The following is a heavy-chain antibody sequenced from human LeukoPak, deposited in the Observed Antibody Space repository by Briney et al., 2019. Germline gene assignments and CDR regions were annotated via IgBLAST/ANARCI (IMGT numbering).Heavy chain of an antibody. CDR2: IIPILGIA. CDR1: GGTFSSYA. CDR3: ARSKARGITMIVAD. V-gene: IGHV1-69*04. Sequence: SVKVSCKASGGTFSSYAISWVRQAPGQGLEWMGRIIPILGIANYAQKFQGRVTITADKSTSTAYMELSSLRAEDTAVYYCARSKARGITMIVADWGQGTLVTVSP. D-gene: IGHD3-22*01. J-gene: IGHJ4*02.